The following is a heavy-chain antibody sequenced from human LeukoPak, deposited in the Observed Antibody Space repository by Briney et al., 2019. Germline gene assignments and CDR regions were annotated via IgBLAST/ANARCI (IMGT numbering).Heavy chain of an antibody. V-gene: IGHV4-38-2*02. CDR3: ARISHQLLYGYWFDP. D-gene: IGHD2-2*02. J-gene: IGHJ5*02. CDR2: IYHSGST. CDR1: GYSINTGYY. Sequence: SETLSLTCTVSGYSINTGYYWGWIRQPPGKGLEWIASIYHSGSTYHSPSLKSRVTISVDTSKNQFSLKLSSVTAADTAVYYCARISHQLLYGYWFDPWGQGTLVTVSS.